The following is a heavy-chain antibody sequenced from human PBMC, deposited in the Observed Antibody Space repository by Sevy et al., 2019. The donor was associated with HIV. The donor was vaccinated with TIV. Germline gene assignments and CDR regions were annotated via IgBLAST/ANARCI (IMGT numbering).Heavy chain of an antibody. CDR1: GLTFTNSA. CDR2: IVVGSDIT. J-gene: IGHJ3*02. CDR3: AAEDMTTFGGPLRVFDI. V-gene: IGHV1-58*01. Sequence: ASVKVSCKASGLTFTNSAVQWVRQARGQRLEWIGWIVVGSDITNYAQRFHERVTITRDMSTNTAYMEVSRLRPDDTAVYYCAAEDMTTFGGPLRVFDIWCQGTMVTVSS. D-gene: IGHD3-16*01.